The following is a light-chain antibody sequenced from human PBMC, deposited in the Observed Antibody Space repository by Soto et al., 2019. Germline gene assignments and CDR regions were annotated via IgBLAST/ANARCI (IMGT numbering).Light chain of an antibody. V-gene: IGKV3-20*01. J-gene: IGKJ2*01. CDR1: QSVSNNY. CDR2: GAS. Sequence: EIVLTQSPGTLSLSPGERATLSCRASQSVSNNYLAWYQQKPGQAPRLLIYGASNRATGIPDRFSGSGSGTDFTLTISRLEPEDFAVYYCQQYGSSPPYAFGQGTKVDI. CDR3: QQYGSSPPYA.